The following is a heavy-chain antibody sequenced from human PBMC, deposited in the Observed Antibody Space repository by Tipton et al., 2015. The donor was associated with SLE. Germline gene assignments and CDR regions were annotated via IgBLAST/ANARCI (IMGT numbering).Heavy chain of an antibody. Sequence: TLSLTCTVSGGSISSHYWSWIRQPPGKGLEWIGYIYYSGSTNYNPSLKSRVTISVDTSKNQFSLKLSSVTAADTAVYYCARIIMGSGAPRGPFDYWGQGTLVTVSS. CDR1: GGSISSHY. CDR2: IYYSGST. V-gene: IGHV4-59*08. J-gene: IGHJ4*02. CDR3: ARIIMGSGAPRGPFDY. D-gene: IGHD3-10*01.